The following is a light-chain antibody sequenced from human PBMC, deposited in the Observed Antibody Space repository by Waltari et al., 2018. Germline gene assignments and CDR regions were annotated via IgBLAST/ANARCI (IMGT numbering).Light chain of an antibody. CDR3: QKYDNVAPIT. CDR1: QDISNY. CDR2: DAS. Sequence: DIQMTQSPSSLSASVGDRVTITCQASQDISNYLNWYQQKPGKAPKLLIYDASNLQTGVPSRFSGSGSGTDFTFTISSLQPEDIATYYGQKYDNVAPITFGQGTRLEIK. V-gene: IGKV1-33*01. J-gene: IGKJ5*01.